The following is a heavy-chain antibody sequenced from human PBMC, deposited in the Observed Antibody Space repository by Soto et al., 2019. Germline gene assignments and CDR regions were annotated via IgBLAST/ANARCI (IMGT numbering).Heavy chain of an antibody. D-gene: IGHD5-18*01. CDR3: ASGRRRGYSCGPVTY. V-gene: IGHV4-31*03. CDR2: IYYSGST. J-gene: IGHJ4*02. Sequence: QVQLQESGPGLVKPSQTLSLTCTVSGGSISSGGYYWSWIRQHPGKGLEWIGYIYYSGSTYYNPSLMSRVTISVDTSKNPFSLKLSSVTAADTAVYYCASGRRRGYSCGPVTYWGQGTLVTVSS. CDR1: GGSISSGGYY.